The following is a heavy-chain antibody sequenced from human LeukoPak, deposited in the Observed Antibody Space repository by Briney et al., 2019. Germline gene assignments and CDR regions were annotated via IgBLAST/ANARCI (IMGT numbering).Heavy chain of an antibody. D-gene: IGHD1-26*01. Sequence: GGSLRLSCAASGSTFSSYSMNWVRQAPGKGLEWVSYISSSSSTIYYADSVKGRFTISRDNAKNSLYLQMNSLRAEDTAVYYCARDEEWEPFDYWGQGTLVTVSS. CDR3: ARDEEWEPFDY. CDR2: ISSSSSTI. V-gene: IGHV3-48*04. CDR1: GSTFSSYS. J-gene: IGHJ4*02.